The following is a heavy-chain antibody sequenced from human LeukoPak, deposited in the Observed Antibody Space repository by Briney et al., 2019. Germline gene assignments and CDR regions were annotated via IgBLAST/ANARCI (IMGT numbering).Heavy chain of an antibody. CDR3: AHRREGTITDYFDY. Sequence: SGPTLVNPTQTLTLTCTFSGFSLSTSGVGVGWIRQPPGKALEWLALIYWNDDKRYSPSLKSRLTITKDTSKNQVVLTMTNMDPVDTATYYRAHRREGTITDYFDYWGQGTLVTVSS. D-gene: IGHD5-12*01. V-gene: IGHV2-5*01. CDR1: GFSLSTSGVG. J-gene: IGHJ4*02. CDR2: IYWNDDK.